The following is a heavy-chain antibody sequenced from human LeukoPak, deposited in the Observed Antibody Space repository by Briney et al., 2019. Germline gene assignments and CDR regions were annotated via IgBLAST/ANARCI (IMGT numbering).Heavy chain of an antibody. J-gene: IGHJ3*02. V-gene: IGHV4-39*01. Sequence: SETLSLTCTVSGGSISSSSYYWGWIRQPPGKGLEWIGSIYYSGSTYYNPSLKSRVTISVDTSKNQFSLKLSSVTAADTAVYYCARRGVGAIAFDIWGRGTMVTVSS. CDR2: IYYSGST. CDR3: ARRGVGAIAFDI. D-gene: IGHD1-26*01. CDR1: GGSISSSSYY.